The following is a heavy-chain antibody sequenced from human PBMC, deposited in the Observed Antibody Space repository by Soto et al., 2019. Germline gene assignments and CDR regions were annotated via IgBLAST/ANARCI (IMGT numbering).Heavy chain of an antibody. CDR2: IIPIFGTA. CDR3: AREAEYCSSTSCYTRAGMDV. J-gene: IGHJ6*02. Sequence: SVKVSCTAAGGTFSSYAISWVRQAPGQGLEWMGGIIPIFGTANYAQKFQGRVTITADESTSTAYMELSSLRSGDTAVYYCAREAEYCSSTSCYTRAGMDVWGQGTTVTVSS. V-gene: IGHV1-69*13. D-gene: IGHD2-2*02. CDR1: GGTFSSYA.